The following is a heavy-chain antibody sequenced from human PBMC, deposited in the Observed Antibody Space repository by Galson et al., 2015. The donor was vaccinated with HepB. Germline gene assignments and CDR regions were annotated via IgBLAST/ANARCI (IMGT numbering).Heavy chain of an antibody. Sequence: QSGAEVKKPGESLKISCEASGYSFTSYWIGWVRQMPGKGLEWMGIIFPNDSDTRYSPSFEGPVTIPADKSINTAYLHGTSLKASDTAMYYCARHGQYYDILSAYSNDNWGQGTLVTVSS. V-gene: IGHV5-51*03. CDR3: ARHGQYYDILSAYSNDN. CDR1: GYSFTSYW. CDR2: IFPNDSDT. J-gene: IGHJ4*02. D-gene: IGHD3-9*01.